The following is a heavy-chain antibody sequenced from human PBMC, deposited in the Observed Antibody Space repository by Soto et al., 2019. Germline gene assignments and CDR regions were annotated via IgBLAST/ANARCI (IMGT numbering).Heavy chain of an antibody. CDR2: IIPIFGTA. Sequence: QVQLVQSGAEVKKPGSSVKVSCKASGGTFSSYAISWVRQAPGQGLEWMGGIIPIFGTANYAQKFQGRVTITAAESTSTAYMELSSRRSEDTAVYYCARVGVEDNWHRGRWFDPWGQGTLVTVSS. V-gene: IGHV1-69*12. CDR1: GGTFSSYA. D-gene: IGHD1-20*01. J-gene: IGHJ5*02. CDR3: ARVGVEDNWHRGRWFDP.